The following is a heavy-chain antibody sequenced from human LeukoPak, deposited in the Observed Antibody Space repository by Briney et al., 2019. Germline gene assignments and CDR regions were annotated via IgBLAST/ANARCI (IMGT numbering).Heavy chain of an antibody. CDR2: IYPGDSDT. J-gene: IGHJ4*02. CDR1: GYSFTCYW. Sequence: PGESLKISCKGSGYSFTCYWIGWVRQMPGKGLEWMGIIYPGDSDTRYSPSFQGQVTISADKSISTAYLQWSSLMASDTAMYYCARMRGNDYGDYSLGYWGQGTLVTVSS. D-gene: IGHD4-17*01. V-gene: IGHV5-51*01. CDR3: ARMRGNDYGDYSLGY.